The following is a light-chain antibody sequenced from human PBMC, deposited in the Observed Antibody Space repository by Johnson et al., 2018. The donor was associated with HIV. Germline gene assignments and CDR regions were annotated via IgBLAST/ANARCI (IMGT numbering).Light chain of an antibody. V-gene: IGLV1-51*01. J-gene: IGLJ1*01. CDR2: DNN. Sequence: VLTQPPSVSAAPGQKVTISCSGSSSNIGNNYVSWYQQLPGTAPKLLIYDNNKRPSGIPDRFSGSKSGTSATLCITGLQTGDEADYYCGTWDSSLSASYFFGTGTKVTVL. CDR1: SSNIGNNY. CDR3: GTWDSSLSASYF.